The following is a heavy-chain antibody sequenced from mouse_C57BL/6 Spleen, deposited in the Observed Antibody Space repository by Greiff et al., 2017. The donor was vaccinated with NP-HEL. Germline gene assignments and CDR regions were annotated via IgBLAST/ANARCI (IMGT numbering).Heavy chain of an antibody. CDR2: IYPRSGNT. Sequence: VKLVESGAELARPGASVKLSCKASGYTFTSYGISWVKQRTGQGLEWIGEIYPRSGNTYYNEKFKGKATLTADKSSSTAYMELRSLTSEDSAVYFCAREAKIEYFDYWGQGTTLTVSS. V-gene: IGHV1-81*01. CDR1: GYTFTSYG. J-gene: IGHJ2*01. CDR3: AREAKIEYFDY.